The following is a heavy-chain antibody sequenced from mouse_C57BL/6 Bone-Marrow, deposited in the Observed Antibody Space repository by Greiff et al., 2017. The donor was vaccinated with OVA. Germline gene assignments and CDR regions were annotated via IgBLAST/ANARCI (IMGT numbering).Heavy chain of an antibody. CDR2: IDPTDSYT. J-gene: IGHJ2*01. V-gene: IGHV1-50*01. CDR1: GYTFTSYW. CDR3: DSPFDY. Sequence: QVQLQQSGAELVKPGASVKLSCKASGYTFTSYWMQWVNQRPGQGLEWIGEIDPTDSYTNYNHKFKGKATLTVDTSSSTAYMQLSNLTSEDYSVYDCDSPFDYWGQGTTLTVSS.